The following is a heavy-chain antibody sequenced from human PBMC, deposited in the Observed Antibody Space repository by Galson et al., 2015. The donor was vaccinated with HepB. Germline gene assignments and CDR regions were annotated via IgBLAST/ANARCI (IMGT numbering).Heavy chain of an antibody. V-gene: IGHV3-33*01. CDR1: GIGFSSHG. J-gene: IGHJ3*02. CDR2: IWYDGSKK. CDR3: ARYYGDYAAFDI. D-gene: IGHD4-17*01. Sequence: SLRLSCAASGIGFSSHGTHWVRQAPGKGLEWVSVIWYDGSKKYYTQSVEGRFTISRDNSKNTLYLQMNSLRAEDTAVYYCARYYGDYAAFDIWGHGTMVTVSS.